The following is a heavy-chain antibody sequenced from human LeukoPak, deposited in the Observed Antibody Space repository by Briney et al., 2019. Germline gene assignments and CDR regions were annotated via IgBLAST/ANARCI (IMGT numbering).Heavy chain of an antibody. J-gene: IGHJ4*02. CDR2: IRYDGSNK. V-gene: IGHV3-30*02. D-gene: IGHD2-2*01. CDR3: AKDQSSSTSCYGSPGY. Sequence: GGSLRLSCAASGFTFSSYGMHWVRQAPGKGLEWVVFIRYDGSNKYYGDSVKGRFTISRDNSKNTLYLQMNSLRAEDTAVYYCAKDQSSSTSCYGSPGYWGQGTLVTVSS. CDR1: GFTFSSYG.